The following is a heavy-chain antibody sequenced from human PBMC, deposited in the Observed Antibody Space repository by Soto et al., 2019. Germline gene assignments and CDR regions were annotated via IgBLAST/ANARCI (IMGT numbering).Heavy chain of an antibody. Sequence: SETLSLTCTVSGGSISSYYWSWIRQPPGKGLEWIGYIYYSGSTNYNPSLKSRVTISVDTSKNQFSLKLSSVTAADTAVYYCARLPYCSGGSCYSIDDAFDIWGQGTMVTVSS. V-gene: IGHV4-59*08. CDR3: ARLPYCSGGSCYSIDDAFDI. CDR2: IYYSGST. D-gene: IGHD2-15*01. CDR1: GGSISSYY. J-gene: IGHJ3*02.